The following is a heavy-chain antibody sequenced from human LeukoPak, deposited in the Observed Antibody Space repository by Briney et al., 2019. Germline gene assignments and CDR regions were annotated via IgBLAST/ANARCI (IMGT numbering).Heavy chain of an antibody. CDR2: MSYDGSNK. J-gene: IGHJ4*02. CDR1: GFTFSSYG. V-gene: IGHV3-30*03. Sequence: GGSLRLSCAASGFTFSSYGIHWVRQAPGKGLEWVALMSYDGSNKYYADSVKGRFTISRDNSKNTLYLQMNSLRAEDTAVYYCARIGYWGQGTLVTVSS. CDR3: ARIGY.